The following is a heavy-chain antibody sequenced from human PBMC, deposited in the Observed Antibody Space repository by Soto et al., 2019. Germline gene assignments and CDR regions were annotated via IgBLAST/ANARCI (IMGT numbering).Heavy chain of an antibody. Sequence: TSETLSLTCTVSGGSVSSGSYYWSWIRQPPGKGLEWIGYIYYSGSTNYNPSLKSRVTISVDTSKNQFSLKLSSVTAADTAVYYCARERLEVTPQNWFDPWGQGTLVTVSS. CDR3: ARERLEVTPQNWFDP. J-gene: IGHJ5*02. V-gene: IGHV4-61*01. CDR1: GGSVSSGSYY. D-gene: IGHD3-3*01. CDR2: IYYSGST.